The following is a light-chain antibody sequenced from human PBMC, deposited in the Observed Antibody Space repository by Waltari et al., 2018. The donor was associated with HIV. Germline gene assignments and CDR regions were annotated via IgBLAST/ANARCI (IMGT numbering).Light chain of an antibody. CDR1: SSDVGSYNY. J-gene: IGLJ2*01. CDR2: EVN. Sequence: QSALTQPASVSGSPGQSITISCTGTSSDVGSYNYVPRYQQYPGKVPKRLIYEVNNRPSGVSSRFSGSKSGNTASLTISGLQAEDEADYYCRSYTDSSTVVFGGGTKVTVL. V-gene: IGLV2-14*01. CDR3: RSYTDSSTVV.